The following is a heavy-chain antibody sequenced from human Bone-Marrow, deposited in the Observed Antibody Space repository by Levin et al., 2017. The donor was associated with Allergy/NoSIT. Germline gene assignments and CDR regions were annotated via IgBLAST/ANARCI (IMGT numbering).Heavy chain of an antibody. Sequence: SQTLSLTCTVSGGSISSYYWSWIRQPPGKGLEWIGYIYYSGSTNYNPSLKSRVTISVDTSKNQFSLKLSSVTAADTAVYYCARGSRSGYQSLPFDYWGQGTLVTVSS. CDR1: GGSISSYY. J-gene: IGHJ4*02. V-gene: IGHV4-59*01. CDR2: IYYSGST. CDR3: ARGSRSGYQSLPFDY. D-gene: IGHD3-3*01.